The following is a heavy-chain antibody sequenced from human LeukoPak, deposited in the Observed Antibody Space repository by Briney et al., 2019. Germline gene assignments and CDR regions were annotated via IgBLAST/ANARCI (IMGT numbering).Heavy chain of an antibody. CDR2: IYYTGGT. CDR1: GDSISRDY. Sequence: SETLSLTCTVSGDSISRDYWSWIRQPPGKGLEWIGYIYYTGGTNYNPSLKSRVTISVDTSKNQFSLKLSSVTAADTAVYYCARDRPGGSTLDYWGQGTLVTVSS. CDR3: ARDRPGGSTLDY. J-gene: IGHJ4*02. V-gene: IGHV4-59*01. D-gene: IGHD2-15*01.